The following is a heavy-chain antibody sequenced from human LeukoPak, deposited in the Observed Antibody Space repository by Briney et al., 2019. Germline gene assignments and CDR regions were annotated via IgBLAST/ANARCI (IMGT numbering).Heavy chain of an antibody. V-gene: IGHV3-33*08. CDR3: ARDRRDYCSSTSCYRGYFDY. J-gene: IGHJ4*02. CDR1: GFTFSDYY. Sequence: GGSLRLSCAASGFTFSDYYMSWLRQAPGKGLEWVAVIWYDGSKEDYADSVKGRFTISRDNSKNTLYLQMNSLRAEDTAVYYCARDRRDYCSSTSCYRGYFDYWGQGTLVTVSS. D-gene: IGHD2-2*02. CDR2: IWYDGSKE.